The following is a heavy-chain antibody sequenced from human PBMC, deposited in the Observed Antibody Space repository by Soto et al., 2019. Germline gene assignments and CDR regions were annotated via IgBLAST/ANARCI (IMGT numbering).Heavy chain of an antibody. CDR1: GFSFSGYA. D-gene: IGHD6-19*01. V-gene: IGHV3-30-3*01. CDR2: ISHDGINK. J-gene: IGHJ5*02. Sequence: QVRLVESGGGVVQPGRSLRLSCTASGFSFSGYAMYWFRQPPGKGLEWVAVISHDGINKHYADSVKGRVTVSRDNSNHSLDLQLNSLRGEDTAMYYCARDMYSSDYFVKWFEPWGQGTLVTVSS. CDR3: ARDMYSSDYFVKWFEP.